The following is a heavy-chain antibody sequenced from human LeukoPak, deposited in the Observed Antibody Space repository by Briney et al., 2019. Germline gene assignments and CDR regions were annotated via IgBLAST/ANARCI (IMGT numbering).Heavy chain of an antibody. Sequence: SETLSLTCAVYGGSFSGYYWSWIRQPPGKGLEWIAEIHHSGSTNYNPSLKSRVTMSVDTSKNQFSLKLSSVTAADTAVYYCARDQYSSGWYFHFGGQGTLVTVSS. CDR2: IHHSGST. D-gene: IGHD6-19*01. CDR1: GGSFSGYY. CDR3: ARDQYSSGWYFHF. V-gene: IGHV4-34*10. J-gene: IGHJ4*02.